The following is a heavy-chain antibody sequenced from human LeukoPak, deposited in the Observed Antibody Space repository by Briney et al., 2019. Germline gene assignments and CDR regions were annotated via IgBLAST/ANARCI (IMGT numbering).Heavy chain of an antibody. V-gene: IGHV3-11*03. J-gene: IGHJ4*02. Sequence: SPGGSLRLSCAASGFTFSNYYMSWVRQTPGKGLEWVSYITSSGSYTNYADSVKGRFTMSRDNAKKSLYLQMNSLSPEDTAVYYCARFMGSGIYTPDYWGQGTLVTVTS. CDR1: GFTFSNYY. CDR2: ITSSGSYT. CDR3: ARFMGSGIYTPDY. D-gene: IGHD3-10*01.